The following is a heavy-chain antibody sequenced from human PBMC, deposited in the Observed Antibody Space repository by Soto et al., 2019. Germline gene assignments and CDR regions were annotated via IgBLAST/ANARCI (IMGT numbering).Heavy chain of an antibody. J-gene: IGHJ5*02. Sequence: PSETLSLTCTVSGGSISSSSYYWGWIRQPPGKGLEWIGNIYYSGSTYYNPSLKSRLTISVDTAKNQFSLNLSSVTAADTAVYYCARPSRDDTTIIRALGWFDPWGQGTLVTVSS. CDR1: GGSISSSSYY. CDR2: IYYSGST. V-gene: IGHV4-39*01. CDR3: ARPSRDDTTIIRALGWFDP. D-gene: IGHD5-18*01.